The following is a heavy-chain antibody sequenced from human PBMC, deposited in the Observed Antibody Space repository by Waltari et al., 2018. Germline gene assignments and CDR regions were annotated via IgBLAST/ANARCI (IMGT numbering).Heavy chain of an antibody. CDR3: ARESIAVAGLDY. V-gene: IGHV4-34*01. Sequence: QVQLQQWGAGLLKPSETLSLTCAVYGGSFSGYYWSWIRQPPGKGLGWFGEINQSGSTNYNPSIKSPVTISVGASKNQFSRKLSSVTAADTAVYYCARESIAVAGLDYWGQGTLVTVSS. CDR1: GGSFSGYY. J-gene: IGHJ4*02. CDR2: INQSGST. D-gene: IGHD6-19*01.